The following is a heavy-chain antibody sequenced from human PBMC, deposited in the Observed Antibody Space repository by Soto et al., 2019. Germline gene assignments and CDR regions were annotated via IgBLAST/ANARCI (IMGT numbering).Heavy chain of an antibody. CDR1: GFTFSTYG. V-gene: IGHV3-30*18. Sequence: GGSLRLSCAASGFTFSTYGMHWVRQAPGKGLEWVAVMSYDGGNKYYADSVKGRFTISRDNSKNTLYLQMNSLRAEDTAVYYCVKDSYDSSGYLLDYWGQGALVTVSS. J-gene: IGHJ4*02. D-gene: IGHD3-22*01. CDR2: MSYDGGNK. CDR3: VKDSYDSSGYLLDY.